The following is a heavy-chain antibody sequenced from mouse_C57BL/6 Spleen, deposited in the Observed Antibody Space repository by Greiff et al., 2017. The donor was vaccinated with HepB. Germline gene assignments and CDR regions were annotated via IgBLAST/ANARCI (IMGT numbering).Heavy chain of an antibody. J-gene: IGHJ3*01. D-gene: IGHD2-5*01. CDR3: ARYDYSNYGGFAY. CDR1: GYAFTNYL. Sequence: VQLQQSGAELVRPGTSVKVSCKASGYAFTNYLIEWVKQRPGQGLEWIGVINPGSGGNNYNEKFKGKAKLTADKSSSTAYMQLSSLTSEDSAVYFCARYDYSNYGGFAYWGQGTLVTVSA. CDR2: INPGSGGN. V-gene: IGHV1-54*01.